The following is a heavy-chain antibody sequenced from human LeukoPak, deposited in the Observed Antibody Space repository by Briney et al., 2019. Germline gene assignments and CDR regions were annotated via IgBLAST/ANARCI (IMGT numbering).Heavy chain of an antibody. Sequence: PSETLSLTCNVSGGSIRGYYWSWIRQPPGKGLEWIGYIYSSGSTSYNPSLKSRVTMSVDTSKNQFSLKVSSVTAADTAVYYCARVFDSGSQAYFYYMDVWGKGTTVTIFS. D-gene: IGHD3-10*01. CDR3: ARVFDSGSQAYFYYMDV. CDR2: IYSSGST. J-gene: IGHJ6*03. V-gene: IGHV4-59*01. CDR1: GGSIRGYY.